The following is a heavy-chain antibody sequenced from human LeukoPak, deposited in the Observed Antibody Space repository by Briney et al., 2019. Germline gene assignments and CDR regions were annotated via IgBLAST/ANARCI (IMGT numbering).Heavy chain of an antibody. V-gene: IGHV3-23*01. CDR3: AKVNYDSSGYFN. D-gene: IGHD3-22*01. Sequence: GGSLRLSCAASGFTFSSYAMSWVRQAPGKGLEWVSAISGSGGSTHYADSVKGRFTISRDNSKNTLYLQMNSLRAEDTAVYYCAKVNYDSSGYFNWGQGTLVTVSS. CDR1: GFTFSSYA. J-gene: IGHJ4*02. CDR2: ISGSGGST.